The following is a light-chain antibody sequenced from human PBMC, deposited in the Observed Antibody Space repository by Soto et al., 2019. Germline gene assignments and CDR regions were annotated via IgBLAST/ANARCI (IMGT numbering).Light chain of an antibody. V-gene: IGKV1-27*01. CDR1: QGISNY. J-gene: IGKJ1*01. CDR3: QQYDSAPWT. Sequence: DIQMTQSPSSLSASVRDRVTITCRASQGISNYLAWYQQKPGKVPNLLMYASSTLQSGVPSRFSGSGSGTDFTLMSGSLHPEDVASYYCQQYDSAPWTFGQGTKVELK. CDR2: ASS.